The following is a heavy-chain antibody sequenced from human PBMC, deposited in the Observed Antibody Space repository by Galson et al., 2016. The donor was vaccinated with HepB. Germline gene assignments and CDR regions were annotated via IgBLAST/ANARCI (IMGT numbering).Heavy chain of an antibody. Sequence: SLRLSCAASGFTFTTYAMSWVRQAPGKGLDWVSTISGSGRNTYYADSVKGRFTISRDNSKNILYLQMNSLRAEDTAVYYCAKSFTGTTVFGVVPRGGGSEIWGQGTMVSVSA. CDR3: AKSFTGTTVFGVVPRGGGSEI. J-gene: IGHJ3*02. V-gene: IGHV3-23*01. D-gene: IGHD3-3*01. CDR1: GFTFTTYA. CDR2: ISGSGRNT.